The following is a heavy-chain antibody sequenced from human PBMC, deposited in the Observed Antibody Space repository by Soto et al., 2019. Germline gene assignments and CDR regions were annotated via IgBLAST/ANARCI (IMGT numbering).Heavy chain of an antibody. Sequence: EVQLVESGGGLVQPGGSLRLSCAVSGFTFSSFWMHWVRQAPGEGLVWVSRINTDGSSTSYADSVKGRFTISRDNAKNTLYLQMNRLRVEDKAMYYCAKRGVDTFGLSFWGQGTLVTVSS. CDR2: INTDGSST. J-gene: IGHJ4*02. V-gene: IGHV3-74*01. CDR1: GFTFSSFW. CDR3: AKRGVDTFGLSF. D-gene: IGHD3-10*01.